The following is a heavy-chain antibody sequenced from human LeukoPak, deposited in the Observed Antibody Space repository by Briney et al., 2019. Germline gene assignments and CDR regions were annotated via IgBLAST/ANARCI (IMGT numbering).Heavy chain of an antibody. D-gene: IGHD2-2*01. Sequence: ASVKVSCKVSGYTLTELSMHWVRQATGQGLEWMGWMNPNSGNTGYAQKFQGRVTMTRNTSISTAYMELSSLRSEDTAVYYCARGSSTSCGDYWGQGTLVTVSS. V-gene: IGHV1-8*01. CDR2: MNPNSGNT. CDR1: GYTLTELS. CDR3: ARGSSTSCGDY. J-gene: IGHJ4*02.